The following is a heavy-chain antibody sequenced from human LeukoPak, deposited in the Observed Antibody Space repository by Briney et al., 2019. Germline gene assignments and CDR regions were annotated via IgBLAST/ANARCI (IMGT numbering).Heavy chain of an antibody. CDR2: IYHSGST. D-gene: IGHD2-15*01. CDR1: GYSISSGYY. V-gene: IGHV4-38-2*02. Sequence: SETLSLTCSVSGYSISSGYYWGWIRQPPGKGLEWIGSIYHSGSTYYNPSLKSRVTISVDTSKNQFSLKLSSVTAADTAVYYCARTAGYSLSPTYYMDVWGKGTTVTISS. J-gene: IGHJ6*03. CDR3: ARTAGYSLSPTYYMDV.